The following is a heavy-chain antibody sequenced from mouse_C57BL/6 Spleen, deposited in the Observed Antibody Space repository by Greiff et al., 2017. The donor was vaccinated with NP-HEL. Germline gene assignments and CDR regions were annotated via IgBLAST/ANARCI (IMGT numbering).Heavy chain of an antibody. CDR2: IDPSDSYT. D-gene: IGHD4-1*01. J-gene: IGHJ2*01. V-gene: IGHV1-69*01. Sequence: QVQLQQPGAELVMPGASVKLSCKASGYTFTSYWMHWVKQRPGQGLEWIGEIDPSDSYTNYNQKFKGKSTLTVDKSSSTAYMQLSSLTSEDSAVYYCARRGTITGTDYWGQGTTLTVSS. CDR3: ARRGTITGTDY. CDR1: GYTFTSYW.